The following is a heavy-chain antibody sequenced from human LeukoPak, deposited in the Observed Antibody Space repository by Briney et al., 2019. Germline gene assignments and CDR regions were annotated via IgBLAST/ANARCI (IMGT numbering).Heavy chain of an antibody. D-gene: IGHD2/OR15-2a*01. CDR1: GGSISSYY. V-gene: IGHV4-59*08. J-gene: IGHJ4*02. Sequence: ASETLSLTCTVSGGSISSYYWSWIRQPPGKGLEWIAYISDIGSINYNPSLKIRVTISLDTSKNQFSLKLSSVTAADTAVYYCAGHHPRNTVDFWGQGTLVTVSS. CDR3: AGHHPRNTVDF. CDR2: ISDIGSI.